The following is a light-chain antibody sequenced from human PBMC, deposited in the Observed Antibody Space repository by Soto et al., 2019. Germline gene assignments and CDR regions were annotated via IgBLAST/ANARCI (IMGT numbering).Light chain of an antibody. J-gene: IGKJ4*01. Sequence: IGLTQSPGTLSLSPGERATLSFRASQSVSSSYLALYQQKPGQAPRLLIYGASSRATGISDGFSGSWCGTDFNLNISRQEPEDFAAYYCQHYGSLALAYGGGPKV. CDR3: QHYGSLALA. CDR1: QSVSSSY. CDR2: GAS. V-gene: IGKV3-20*01.